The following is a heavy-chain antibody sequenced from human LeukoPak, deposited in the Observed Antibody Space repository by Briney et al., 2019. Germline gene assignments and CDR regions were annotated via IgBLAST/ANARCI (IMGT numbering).Heavy chain of an antibody. CDR2: INEDGSVR. CDR1: GFTYINHW. CDR3: SRRLYGDYVDDS. D-gene: IGHD4-17*01. V-gene: IGHV3-7*01. J-gene: IGHJ4*02. Sequence: PGGSLRLSCAASGFTYINHWMSWVRQAPEEGLEWVASINEDGSVRYYVDSVKDRFTISRDNAKSSLYLQMSSLRGEDTAVYYCSRRLYGDYVDDSWGQGTLVTVSS.